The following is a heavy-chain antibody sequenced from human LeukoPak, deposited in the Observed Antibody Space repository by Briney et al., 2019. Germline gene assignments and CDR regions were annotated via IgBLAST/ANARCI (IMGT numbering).Heavy chain of an antibody. CDR3: ARGLMVRGVLFDY. Sequence: GGSLRLSCASSVFTVSSNYMSWVRQAPGKGLEWVSDIYSGGSTYYADSVKGRFTISRDNSKNTLYLQMKSLRAEDTAVYYCARGLMVRGVLFDYWGQGTLVTVSS. V-gene: IGHV3-53*01. CDR1: VFTVSSNY. J-gene: IGHJ4*02. D-gene: IGHD3-10*01. CDR2: IYSGGST.